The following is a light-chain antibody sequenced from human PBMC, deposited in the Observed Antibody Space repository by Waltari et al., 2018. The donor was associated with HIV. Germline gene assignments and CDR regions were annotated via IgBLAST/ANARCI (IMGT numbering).Light chain of an antibody. CDR1: SSTIGAGFD. J-gene: IGLJ3*02. CDR2: DNN. V-gene: IGLV1-40*01. CDR3: QSYV. Sequence: QSVLTQPPSVSGAPGQRLTVSCTGSSSTIGAGFDANWSQRLPGTAPKYLIYDNNNRPSGVPDRFSGSGSGTSASLAITGLQSEDEADYYCQSYVFGGGTKLTVL.